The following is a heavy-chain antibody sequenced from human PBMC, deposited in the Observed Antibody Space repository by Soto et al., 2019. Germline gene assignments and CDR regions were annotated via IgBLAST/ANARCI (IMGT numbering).Heavy chain of an antibody. CDR2: IIPILGIA. D-gene: IGHD3-10*01. J-gene: IGHJ5*02. CDR1: GGTFSSYT. V-gene: IGHV1-69*02. CDR3: ARGLQGFGELSGDWFDP. Sequence: QVQLVQSGAEVKKPGSSVKVSCKASGGTFSSYTISWVRQAPGQGLEWMGRIIPILGIANYAQKFQGRVTLTADKSTSTAYMELSSLRSEDTAVYYCARGLQGFGELSGDWFDPWGQGTLVTVSS.